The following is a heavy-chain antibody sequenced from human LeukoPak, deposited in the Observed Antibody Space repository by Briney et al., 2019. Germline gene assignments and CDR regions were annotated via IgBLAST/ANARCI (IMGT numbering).Heavy chain of an antibody. CDR1: GGSISNYY. V-gene: IGHV4-4*07. CDR2: FYSSGSY. Sequence: SETLSLTCTVSGGSISNYYWSWIRQPAGKGLEWIGRFYSSGSYNYNPSLKSRVTMSVDTSKNQFPLRLSSVTAADTAVYYCARLFPAAGTPYYYIMDVWGQGTTVTVSS. J-gene: IGHJ6*02. CDR3: ARLFPAAGTPYYYIMDV. D-gene: IGHD6-13*01.